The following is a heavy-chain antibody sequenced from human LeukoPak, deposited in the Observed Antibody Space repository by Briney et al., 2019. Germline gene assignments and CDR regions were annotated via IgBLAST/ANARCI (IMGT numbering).Heavy chain of an antibody. D-gene: IGHD3-10*01. CDR1: GGSISSSGNY. Sequence: SETLSLTCLVSGGSISSSGNYWGWIRQPPGRGLEWIASISYTGTTYYNPSLKSRVTISVDASKNHFSLKLTFVTAADTAVYYCARDKNGFGELHLFDYWGQGTLVTVSS. J-gene: IGHJ4*02. CDR3: ARDKNGFGELHLFDY. V-gene: IGHV4-39*02. CDR2: ISYTGTT.